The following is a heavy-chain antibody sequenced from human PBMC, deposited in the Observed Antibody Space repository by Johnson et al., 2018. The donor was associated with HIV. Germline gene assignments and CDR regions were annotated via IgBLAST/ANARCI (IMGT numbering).Heavy chain of an antibody. Sequence: QVQLVESGGGVVQPGRSLRLSCAASGFIFSSYGMHWVRQAPGKGLEWVAVISYDGSNKYYADSVKGRFTISRDNSKNTLYLQMNSLRPEDTAVYYCAKDQLVGATYAAFDIWGQGTMVTVSS. CDR2: ISYDGSNK. CDR3: AKDQLVGATYAAFDI. J-gene: IGHJ3*02. D-gene: IGHD1-26*01. CDR1: GFIFSSYG. V-gene: IGHV3-30*19.